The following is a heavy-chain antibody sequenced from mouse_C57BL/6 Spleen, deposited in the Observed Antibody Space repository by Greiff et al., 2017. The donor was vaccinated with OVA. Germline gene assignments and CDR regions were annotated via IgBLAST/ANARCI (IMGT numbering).Heavy chain of an antibody. Sequence: VQLVESGAELVRPGASVTLSCKASGYTFTDYEMHWVKQTPVHGLEWIGAIDPETGGTAYNQKFKGKAILTADKSSSTAYMELRSLTSEDSAVYYCTRFYYGNYPYWGQGTTLTVSS. D-gene: IGHD2-1*01. J-gene: IGHJ2*01. V-gene: IGHV1-15*01. CDR1: GYTFTDYE. CDR3: TRFYYGNYPY. CDR2: IDPETGGT.